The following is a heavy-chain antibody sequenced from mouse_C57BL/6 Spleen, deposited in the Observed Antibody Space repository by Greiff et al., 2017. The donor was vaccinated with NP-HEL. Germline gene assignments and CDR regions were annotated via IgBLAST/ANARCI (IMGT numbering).Heavy chain of an antibody. CDR1: GYTFTSYW. CDR2: IHPNSGST. V-gene: IGHV1-64*01. CDR3: DIYYYGRGYFDV. J-gene: IGHJ1*03. D-gene: IGHD1-1*01. Sequence: QVQLQQPGAELVKPGASVKLSCKASGYTFTSYWMHWVKQRPGQGLEWIGMIHPNSGSTNYNEKFKSKATLTVDKSSSTAYMQLSSLTSEDSAVYYCDIYYYGRGYFDVWGTGTTVTVSS.